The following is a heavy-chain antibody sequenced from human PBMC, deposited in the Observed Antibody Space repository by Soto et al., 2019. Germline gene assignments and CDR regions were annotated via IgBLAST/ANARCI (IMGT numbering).Heavy chain of an antibody. V-gene: IGHV4-59*01. CDR2: IYYSGST. Sequence: PSETLSLTCTVSGGSISSYYWSWIRQPPGKGLEWIGYIYYSGSTNYNPSLKSRVTISVDTSKNQFSLKLSSVTAADTAVYYCAREIQSYSWNYYRSRFDPRGQGTLVTVSS. J-gene: IGHJ5*02. CDR1: GGSISSYY. CDR3: AREIQSYSWNYYRSRFDP. D-gene: IGHD1-7*01.